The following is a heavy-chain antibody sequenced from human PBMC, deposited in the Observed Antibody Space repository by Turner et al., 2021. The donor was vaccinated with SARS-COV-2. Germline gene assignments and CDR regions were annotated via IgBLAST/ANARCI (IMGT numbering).Heavy chain of an antibody. J-gene: IGHJ4*02. V-gene: IGHV1-2*02. Sequence: QVQLVQSGAEVKKPGASVKASCKASGYTFTGYYMLWVRQAPGQGLEWMGWINPNSGGTNYAQRFQCSVTMTRDTSISTAYMELSRLRSDDTAVYYCARGETIAVAGTQYFDYWGQGTLVTVSS. CDR1: GYTFTGYY. D-gene: IGHD6-19*01. CDR3: ARGETIAVAGTQYFDY. CDR2: INPNSGGT.